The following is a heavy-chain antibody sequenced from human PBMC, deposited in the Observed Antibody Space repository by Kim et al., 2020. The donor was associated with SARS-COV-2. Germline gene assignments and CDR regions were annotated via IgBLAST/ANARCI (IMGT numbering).Heavy chain of an antibody. D-gene: IGHD3-22*01. Sequence: SETLSLTCTVSGGSISSYYWSWIRQPPGKGLEWIGYIYYSGSTNYNPSLKSRVTISVDTSKNQFSLKLSSVTAADTAVYYCARVPTYYYDSSGYYYYAFDIWGQGTMVTVSS. J-gene: IGHJ3*02. CDR1: GGSISSYY. CDR3: ARVPTYYYDSSGYYYYAFDI. V-gene: IGHV4-59*01. CDR2: IYYSGST.